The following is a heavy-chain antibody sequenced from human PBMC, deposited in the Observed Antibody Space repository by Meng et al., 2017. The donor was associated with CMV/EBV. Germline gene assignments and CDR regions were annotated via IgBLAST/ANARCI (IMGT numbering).Heavy chain of an antibody. CDR1: GFTFSSYG. CDR3: ARDAKYYYDSSCYPSTGRGIDP. D-gene: IGHD3-22*01. Sequence: GGSLRLSCAASGFTFSSYGMHWVRQAPGKGLEWVAVIWYDGSNKYYADSVKGRFTISRDNSKNTLYLQMNSLRAEDTAVYYCARDAKYYYDSSCYPSTGRGIDPWGQGTLVTVSS. V-gene: IGHV3-33*01. J-gene: IGHJ5*02. CDR2: IWYDGSNK.